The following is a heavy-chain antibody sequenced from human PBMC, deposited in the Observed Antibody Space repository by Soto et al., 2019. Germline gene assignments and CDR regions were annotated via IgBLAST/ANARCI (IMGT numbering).Heavy chain of an antibody. V-gene: IGHV4-39*01. J-gene: IGHJ6*02. Sequence: ETLSLTCTVSGGSISSSSYYWGWIRQPPGKGLEWIGSIYYSGSTYYNPSLKSRVTISVDTSKNQFSLKLSSVTAADTAVYYCARRYSGNYYYYGMDVWGQGTTVTVSS. CDR1: GGSISSSSYY. CDR2: IYYSGST. D-gene: IGHD3-10*01. CDR3: ARRYSGNYYYYGMDV.